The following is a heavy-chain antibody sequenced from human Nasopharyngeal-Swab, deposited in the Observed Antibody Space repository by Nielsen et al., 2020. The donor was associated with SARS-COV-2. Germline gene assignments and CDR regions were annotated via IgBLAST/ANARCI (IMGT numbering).Heavy chain of an antibody. CDR2: ISSSSTYI. Sequence: GESLKISCAASGFTFSSHSMNWVRQAPGKGLEWVSSISSSSTYIYYADSVKGRFTISRGNAKNSLYLEMNSLRAEDTAVYYCLRGDRRDYWGPGTLVSVSS. CDR1: GFTFSSHS. D-gene: IGHD3-22*01. CDR3: LRGDRRDY. J-gene: IGHJ4*02. V-gene: IGHV3-21*01.